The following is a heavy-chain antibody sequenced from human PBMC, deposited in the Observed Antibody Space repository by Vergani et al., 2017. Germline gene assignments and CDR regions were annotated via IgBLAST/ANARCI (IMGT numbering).Heavy chain of an antibody. CDR3: ARDWAAAAGFFDY. V-gene: IGHV3-7*01. D-gene: IGHD6-13*01. CDR1: GFTFSSYW. CDR2: IKQDGSEK. J-gene: IGHJ4*02. Sequence: EVQLVESGGGLVQPGGSLRLSCAASGFTFSSYWMSWVRQAPGKGLEWVANIKQDGSEKYYVDSVKGRFTISRDNAKNSLYLQMNSLRAEDTAVYYCARDWAAAAGFFDYWGQGTLVTVSS.